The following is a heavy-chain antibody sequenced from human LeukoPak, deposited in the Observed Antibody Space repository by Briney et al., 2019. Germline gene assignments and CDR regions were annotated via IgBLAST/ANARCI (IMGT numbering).Heavy chain of an antibody. J-gene: IGHJ4*02. D-gene: IGHD3-10*01. V-gene: IGHV3-23*01. Sequence: PGGSLRLSCAASGFTVSSNYMSWVRQAPGKGLEWVSAISGSGGSTYYADSVKGRFTISRDNSKNTLYLQMNSLRAEDTAVYYCAKIRGITMVRGVIFDYWGQGTLVTVSS. CDR1: GFTVSSNY. CDR3: AKIRGITMVRGVIFDY. CDR2: ISGSGGST.